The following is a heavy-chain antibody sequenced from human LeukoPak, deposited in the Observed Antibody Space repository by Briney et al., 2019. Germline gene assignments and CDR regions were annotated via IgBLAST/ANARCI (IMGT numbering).Heavy chain of an antibody. D-gene: IGHD1-26*01. CDR2: IHSSGSA. Sequence: SETLSLTCTVSGASITTYYWSWIRQPPGKGLEYIGQIHSSGSANYNPSLKSRVALSLHASKNQFSLTVSSVTAADTAIYYCARDILDVGATHYFDYWGQGSLLTVSS. CDR1: GASITTYY. CDR3: ARDILDVGATHYFDY. J-gene: IGHJ4*02. V-gene: IGHV4-59*01.